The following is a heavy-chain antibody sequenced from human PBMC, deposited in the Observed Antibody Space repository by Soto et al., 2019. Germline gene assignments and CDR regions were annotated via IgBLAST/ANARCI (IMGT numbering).Heavy chain of an antibody. D-gene: IGHD1-26*01. Sequence: VQLVQSGSESMQHGASVKVSCKGSGYNFNSHAINWLRQAPGQGLEWMGWINPNTGNPTYEQGFTGRFVFSVDTSISTVYLHSFCLKAEESAGYYCARDRVSGAFDYWCQGTRVTGSS. J-gene: IGHJ4*02. CDR3: ARDRVSGAFDY. CDR2: INPNTGNP. CDR1: GYNFNSHA. V-gene: IGHV7-4-1*01.